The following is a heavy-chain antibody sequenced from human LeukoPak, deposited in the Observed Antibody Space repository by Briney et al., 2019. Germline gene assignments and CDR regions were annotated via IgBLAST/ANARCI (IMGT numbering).Heavy chain of an antibody. Sequence: GASVKVSCKASGYTFTGYYMHWVRQAPGQGLEWMGWINPNSGGTNYAQKFQGRVTMTRDTSISTAYMELSRLRSDDTAVYYCARSRCSSTSCYRFDYWGQGTLVTASS. J-gene: IGHJ4*02. CDR3: ARSRCSSTSCYRFDY. V-gene: IGHV1-2*02. CDR2: INPNSGGT. D-gene: IGHD2-2*01. CDR1: GYTFTGYY.